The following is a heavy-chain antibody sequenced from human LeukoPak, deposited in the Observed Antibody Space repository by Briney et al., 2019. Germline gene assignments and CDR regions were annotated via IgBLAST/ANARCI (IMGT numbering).Heavy chain of an antibody. J-gene: IGHJ6*03. D-gene: IGHD6-19*01. Sequence: PGGSLRLSCAASGFTFSNYAVSWVRQAPGKGLEWVSSINGRGGSTYYADSVKGRFTISRDNSKNMLYLQMNRLRADDTAVYYCAKGLAVAGTYYSYYIDVWGKGTTVTVSS. CDR3: AKGLAVAGTYYSYYIDV. CDR1: GFTFSNYA. CDR2: INGRGGST. V-gene: IGHV3-23*01.